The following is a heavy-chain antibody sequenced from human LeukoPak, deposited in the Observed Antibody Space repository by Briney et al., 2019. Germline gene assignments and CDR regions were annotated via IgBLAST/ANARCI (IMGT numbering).Heavy chain of an antibody. V-gene: IGHV4-59*01. J-gene: IGHJ3*02. D-gene: IGHD1-26*01. Sequence: SETLSLTCTVSGGSISTYYWSWIRQPPGKGLEWIGYIYYSGSTNYNPSLKSRVTISVDTSKNQFSLKLSSVTAADMAVYYCARSRGWDDAFDIWGQGTMVTVSS. CDR1: GGSISTYY. CDR3: ARSRGWDDAFDI. CDR2: IYYSGST.